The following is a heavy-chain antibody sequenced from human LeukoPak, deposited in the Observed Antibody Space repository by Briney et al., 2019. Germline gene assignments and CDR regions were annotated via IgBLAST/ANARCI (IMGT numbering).Heavy chain of an antibody. CDR1: GASISGSRFF. CDR3: ARTVGGATHIDY. D-gene: IGHD3-16*01. Sequence: SETLSLTCTVSGASISGSRFFWGWIRQPPGKGLEWIGSINYSGSTCYGPSLRSRVTISVDTSKDQFSLKVNSVTAADMAVYYCARTVGGATHIDYWGQGSLVTVSS. V-gene: IGHV4-39*07. CDR2: INYSGST. J-gene: IGHJ4*02.